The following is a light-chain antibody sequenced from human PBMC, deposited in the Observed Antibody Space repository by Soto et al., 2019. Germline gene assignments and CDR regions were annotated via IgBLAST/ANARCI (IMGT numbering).Light chain of an antibody. CDR1: SSDVGGYNY. J-gene: IGLJ1*01. CDR2: HVT. CDR3: CSLTTSHTYV. V-gene: IGLV2-14*01. Sequence: QSALTQPPSASGSPGQSVTISCTGTSSDVGGYNYVSWYQQHPGKAPKLMIYHVTYRPSGVSNRYSGSKSGNSASLTISGLHADDEADYYCCSLTTSHTYVFGSGTKLTVL.